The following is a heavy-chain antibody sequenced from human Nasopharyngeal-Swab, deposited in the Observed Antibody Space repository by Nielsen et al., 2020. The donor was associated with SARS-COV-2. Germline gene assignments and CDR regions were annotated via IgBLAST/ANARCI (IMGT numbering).Heavy chain of an antibody. CDR3: AKVPAGDAGENLDY. CDR2: ISWNSGSI. D-gene: IGHD3-16*01. CDR1: GFTFDDYA. J-gene: IGHJ4*02. V-gene: IGHV3-9*01. Sequence: SLRISCAASGFTFDDYAMHWVRQAPGKGLEWVSGISWNSGSIGYADSVKGRFTISRDNAKNSLYLQMNGLRAEDTALYYCAKVPAGDAGENLDYWGQGTLVTVSS.